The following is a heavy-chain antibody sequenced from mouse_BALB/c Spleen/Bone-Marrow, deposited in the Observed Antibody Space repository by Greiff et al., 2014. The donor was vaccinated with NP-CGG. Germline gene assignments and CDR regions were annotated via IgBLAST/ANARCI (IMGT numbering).Heavy chain of an antibody. V-gene: IGHV1-5*01. J-gene: IGHJ4*01. CDR2: IYPGNSDT. D-gene: IGHD1-1*01. CDR1: GYTFTSYW. Sequence: EVQLQQSGTVLARPGASVKMSCKASGYTFTSYWMHWVKQRPGQGLEWIGAIYPGNSDTSYNQKFKGKAILTAVTSTSTAYMDLSSLTNEDSAVYYCTRGITTVVATRAMDYWGQGTSVTVSS. CDR3: TRGITTVVATRAMDY.